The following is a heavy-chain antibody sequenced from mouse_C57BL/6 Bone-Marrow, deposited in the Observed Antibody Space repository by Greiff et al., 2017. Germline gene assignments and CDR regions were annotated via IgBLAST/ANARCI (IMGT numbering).Heavy chain of an antibody. J-gene: IGHJ4*01. V-gene: IGHV1-55*01. CDR1: GYTFTSYW. D-gene: IGHD3-2*02. CDR2: IYPGSGST. CDR3: ANTAQATWAMDY. Sequence: QVQLQQSGAELVKPGASVKMSCKASGYTFTSYWITWVKQRPGQGLEWIGDIYPGSGSTNYNEKFKSKATLTVDTSSSTAYMQLSSLTSEDSAVYYCANTAQATWAMDYWGQGTSVTVSS.